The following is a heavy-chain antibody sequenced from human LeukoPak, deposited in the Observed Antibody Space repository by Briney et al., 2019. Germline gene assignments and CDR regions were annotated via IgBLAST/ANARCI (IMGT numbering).Heavy chain of an antibody. V-gene: IGHV1-2*02. CDR2: INPNSGGT. CDR3: AREPLRYRGPFDY. J-gene: IGHJ4*02. CDR1: GSTFTGYY. D-gene: IGHD1-26*01. Sequence: ALVKVSCKASGSTFTGYYMHWVRQAPGQGLEWMGWINPNSGGTNYAQKFQGRVTMTRDTSISTAYMELSRLRSDDTAVYYCAREPLRYRGPFDYWGQGTLVTVSS.